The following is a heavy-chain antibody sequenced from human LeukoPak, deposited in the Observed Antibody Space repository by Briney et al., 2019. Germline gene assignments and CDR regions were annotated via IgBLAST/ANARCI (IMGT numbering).Heavy chain of an antibody. CDR3: GRFGYVSAVDA. CDR1: GFAFSSYW. CDR2: IEQAGSAT. Sequence: GGSLRLSCGAYGFAFSSYWMTWLRQAPGKGLEFVANIEQAGSATYYADSVKGRFTISRDNTKNLLYVQMNSLTAEDSAVYHCGRFGYVSAVDAWGQGALVTVSS. J-gene: IGHJ5*02. V-gene: IGHV3-7*01. D-gene: IGHD2-15*01.